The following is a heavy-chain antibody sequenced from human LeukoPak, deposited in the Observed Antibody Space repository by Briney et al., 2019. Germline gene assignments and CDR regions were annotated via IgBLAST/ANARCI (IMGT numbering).Heavy chain of an antibody. Sequence: SGTLSLTCTDSGGSISSYYWSWIRQPPGKGLEWIGYIYYSGSTNYNPSLKSRVTISVDTSKNQFSLKLSSVTAADTAVYYCARVNVVRYSYVVDYWGQGTLVTVSS. CDR3: ARVNVVRYSYVVDY. CDR1: GGSISSYY. D-gene: IGHD5-18*01. J-gene: IGHJ4*02. V-gene: IGHV4-59*01. CDR2: IYYSGST.